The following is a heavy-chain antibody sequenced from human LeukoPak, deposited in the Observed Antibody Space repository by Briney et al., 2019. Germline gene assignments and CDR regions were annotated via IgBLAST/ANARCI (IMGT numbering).Heavy chain of an antibody. D-gene: IGHD6-13*01. J-gene: IGHJ4*02. Sequence: PGGSLRLSCAASGFTFSSYAMSWVRQAPGKGLEWVSAISGSGGSTYYADSVKGRFTISRDNSKNTLYLQMNSLRAEDTAVYYCAKEGRIAAAGRPSYFDYWGQRILVTVSS. CDR2: ISGSGGST. V-gene: IGHV3-23*01. CDR3: AKEGRIAAAGRPSYFDY. CDR1: GFTFSSYA.